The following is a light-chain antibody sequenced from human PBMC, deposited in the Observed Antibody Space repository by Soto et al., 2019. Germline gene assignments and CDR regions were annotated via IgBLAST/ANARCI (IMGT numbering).Light chain of an antibody. CDR1: QSVSNNY. CDR2: YAX. CDR3: QQRSNWLTIT. J-gene: IGKJ5*01. V-gene: IGKV3-11*02. Sequence: DSVLSQCPGNQTLSPAARATLSCRGSQSVSNNYFSWFQQKPGMATRTLXXYAXNRATGIPARFSGGGSGRDFTLTISSLEPAALAVSYCQQRSNWLTITFGHGTLLEIK.